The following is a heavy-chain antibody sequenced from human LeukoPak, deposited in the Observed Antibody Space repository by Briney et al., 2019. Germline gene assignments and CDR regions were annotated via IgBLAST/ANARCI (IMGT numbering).Heavy chain of an antibody. CDR1: GGSINDYY. Sequence: PSETLSLTCTVSGGSINDYYWNWIRQPPGKGLEWIGYIYYSGSTNSNPSLKSRVTISVDTSSNQFSLKLSSVTAADTAVYYCARDPLAVAGRYYYGMDVWGQGTTVTVSS. V-gene: IGHV4-59*01. D-gene: IGHD6-19*01. CDR2: IYYSGST. CDR3: ARDPLAVAGRYYYGMDV. J-gene: IGHJ6*02.